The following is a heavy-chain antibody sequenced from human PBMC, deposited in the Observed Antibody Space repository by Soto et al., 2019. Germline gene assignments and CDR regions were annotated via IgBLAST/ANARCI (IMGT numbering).Heavy chain of an antibody. CDR3: VRGAKYHISTGKGDYFAGMDV. J-gene: IGHJ6*02. V-gene: IGHV1-69*06. CDR1: GLIFSSYA. CDR2: ILPIFGTT. D-gene: IGHD3-9*01. Sequence: QVQLVQSGAEVKKPGSSVKVSCKASGLIFSSYAISWVRQAPGQGLEWVGGILPIFGTTNYAQRFKGRVTITADTYTSTTYLDLSSLRSEDTAVYFCVRGAKYHISTGKGDYFAGMDVWGQGTTVTVSS.